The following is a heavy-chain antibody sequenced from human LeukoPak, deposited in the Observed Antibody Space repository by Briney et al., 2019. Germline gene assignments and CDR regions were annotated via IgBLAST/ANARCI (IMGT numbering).Heavy chain of an antibody. J-gene: IGHJ5*02. CDR3: ARCYYDGWFDP. V-gene: IGHV4-59*01. CDR1: GGPISGYY. CDR2: VSNSGIT. Sequence: PSETLSLTCIVSGGPISGYYWSWIRQPPGKGLEWIGHVSNSGITNYNPSLKSRVAISVDTSKDQFSLKLSSVTAADTAVYYCARCYYDGWFDPWGQGPLVTVSS. D-gene: IGHD3-22*01.